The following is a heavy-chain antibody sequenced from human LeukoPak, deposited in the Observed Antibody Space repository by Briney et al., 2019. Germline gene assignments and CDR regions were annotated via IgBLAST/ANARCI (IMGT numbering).Heavy chain of an antibody. V-gene: IGHV3-20*04. Sequence: GGSLRLSCAASGFNFDDYGMIWVRQGPGKGLEWVSGIKWSGASTCYGDSVKGRFTISRDNAKNSLYLQMNSLRVEDTALYYCVKDRGRNGWYGDYWGQGTLVTVSS. J-gene: IGHJ4*02. D-gene: IGHD5-24*01. CDR1: GFNFDDYG. CDR2: IKWSGAST. CDR3: VKDRGRNGWYGDY.